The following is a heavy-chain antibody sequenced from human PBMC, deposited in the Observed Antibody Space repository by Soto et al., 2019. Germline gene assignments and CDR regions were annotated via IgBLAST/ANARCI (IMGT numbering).Heavy chain of an antibody. J-gene: IGHJ6*02. CDR2: IDRSDSYT. CDR3: ARLNTNLEVLEWLFPYYYYGMDV. V-gene: IGHV5-10-1*01. Sequence: PGESLTISCKGSGYSFTSYWMSWVGQMPGKGLGWMGRIDRSDSYTNYSPSFQGHVTISADKSISTAYLQWSSLKASDTAMYYCARLNTNLEVLEWLFPYYYYGMDVWGQGTTVTV. CDR1: GYSFTSYW. D-gene: IGHD3-3*01.